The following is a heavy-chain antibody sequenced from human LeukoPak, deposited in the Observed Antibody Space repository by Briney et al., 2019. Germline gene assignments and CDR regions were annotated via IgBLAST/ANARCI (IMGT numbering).Heavy chain of an antibody. CDR2: ISGSGGST. D-gene: IGHD3-10*01. Sequence: PGGSLRLSCAASGFTFSSYAMSWVRQAPGKGLEWVSAISGSGGSTYYADSVKGRFTISRDNSKNTLYLQMNSLRAEDTAVYYCAKGQYYYGSGSYPGWYFDYWGQGTLVTVSS. CDR1: GFTFSSYA. V-gene: IGHV3-23*01. CDR3: AKGQYYYGSGSYPGWYFDY. J-gene: IGHJ4*02.